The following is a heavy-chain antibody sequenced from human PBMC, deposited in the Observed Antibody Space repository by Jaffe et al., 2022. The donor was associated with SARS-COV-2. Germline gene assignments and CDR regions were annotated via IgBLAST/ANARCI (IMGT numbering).Heavy chain of an antibody. CDR1: GFTFSSYA. J-gene: IGHJ5*02. D-gene: IGHD3-9*01. V-gene: IGHV3-30-3*01. Sequence: QVQLVESGGGVVQPGRSLRLSCAASGFTFSSYAMHWVRQAPGKGLEWVAVISYDGSNKYYADSVKGRFTISRDNSKNTLYLQMNSLRAEDTAVYYCARGLRYFDWGNWFDPWGQGTLVTVSS. CDR3: ARGLRYFDWGNWFDP. CDR2: ISYDGSNK.